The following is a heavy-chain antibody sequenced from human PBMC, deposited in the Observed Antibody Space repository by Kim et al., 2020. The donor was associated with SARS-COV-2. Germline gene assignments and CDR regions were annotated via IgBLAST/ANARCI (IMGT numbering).Heavy chain of an antibody. D-gene: IGHD2-15*01. CDR2: ISYNSGSI. J-gene: IGHJ4*02. CDR3: ARKPKQWSPRDNYFDY. Sequence: GGSLRLSCTASGFTFDEYSMHWVRQVPGKGLEWVSGISYNSGSIVYADSVKGRFTISRDNANKSLYLQMNSLRAEDSAVYYCARKPKQWSPRDNYFDYWGQGTLVTVSS. CDR1: GFTFDEYS. V-gene: IGHV3-9*01.